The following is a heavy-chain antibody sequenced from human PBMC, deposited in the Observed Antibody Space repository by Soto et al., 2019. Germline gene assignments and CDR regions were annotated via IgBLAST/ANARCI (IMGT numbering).Heavy chain of an antibody. J-gene: IGHJ4*02. Sequence: PGGSLRLSCAASGFTFSTYNMNWVRQAPGKGLEWVSLISATGGGTYYADSVKGRFTISRDNSHNTLYLQVHSLTAEDTAVYYCAKDRRAGGNSAFYFDFWGQGAQVTVSS. V-gene: IGHV3-23*01. CDR2: ISATGGGT. CDR3: AKDRRAGGNSAFYFDF. CDR1: GFTFSTYN. D-gene: IGHD3-16*01.